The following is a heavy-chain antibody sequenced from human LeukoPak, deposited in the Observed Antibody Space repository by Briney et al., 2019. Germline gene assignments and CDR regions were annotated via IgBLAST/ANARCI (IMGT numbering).Heavy chain of an antibody. CDR3: ATTVTTFGYFQH. Sequence: GGSLRLSCAASGFTFSSYSMNWVRQAPGKGLEWVSSISSSSSYIYYADSVKGRFTISRDNAKNSLYLQMNSLRAEDTAVYYCATTVTTFGYFQHWGQGTLVTVSS. CDR1: GFTFSSYS. J-gene: IGHJ1*01. V-gene: IGHV3-21*01. D-gene: IGHD4-17*01. CDR2: ISSSSSYI.